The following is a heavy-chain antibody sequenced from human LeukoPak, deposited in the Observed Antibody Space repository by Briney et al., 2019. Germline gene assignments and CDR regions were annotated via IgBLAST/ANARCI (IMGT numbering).Heavy chain of an antibody. V-gene: IGHV4-39*01. D-gene: IGHD3-3*01. CDR1: GGSISSSSYY. CDR2: IYYSGST. Sequence: SETLSLTCTVSGGSISSSSYYWGWIRQPPGKGLEWIGSIYYSGSTYYNPSLKSRVTISVDTSKNQFSLKLSSVTAADTAVYYCARHSITIFGVVGDWFDPWGQGTLVTVSS. CDR3: ARHSITIFGVVGDWFDP. J-gene: IGHJ5*02.